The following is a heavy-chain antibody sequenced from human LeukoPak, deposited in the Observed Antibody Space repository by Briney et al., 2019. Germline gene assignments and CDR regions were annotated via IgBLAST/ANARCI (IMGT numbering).Heavy chain of an antibody. D-gene: IGHD3-22*01. CDR3: ARLGYYYDSSGYVDY. V-gene: IGHV3-33*01. J-gene: IGHJ4*02. CDR2: ISHDGAVE. Sequence: GGSLRLSCAASGFTFSSYGMHWVRQAPGKGLECVAFISHDGAVEKFADSVKGRFTISRDNSKNTLYLQMNSLRAEDTAVYYCARLGYYYDSSGYVDYWGQGTLVTVSS. CDR1: GFTFSSYG.